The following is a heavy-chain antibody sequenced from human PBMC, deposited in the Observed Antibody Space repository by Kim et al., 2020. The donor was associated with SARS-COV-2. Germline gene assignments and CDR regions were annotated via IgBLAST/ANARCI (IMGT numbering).Heavy chain of an antibody. CDR1: GFTVSSNY. V-gene: IGHV3-66*01. CDR3: ARDGPKAVVDDAFDI. Sequence: GGSLRLSCAASGFTVSSNYMSWVRQAPGKGLEWVSVIYSGGSTYYADSVKGRFTISRDNSKNTLYLQMNSLRAEDTVVYYCARDGPKAVVDDAFDIWGQGTMVTVSS. CDR2: IYSGGST. D-gene: IGHD2-15*01. J-gene: IGHJ3*02.